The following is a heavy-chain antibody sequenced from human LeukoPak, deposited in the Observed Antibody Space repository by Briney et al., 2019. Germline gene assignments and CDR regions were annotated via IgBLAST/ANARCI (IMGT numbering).Heavy chain of an antibody. CDR2: INAGNGNT. D-gene: IGHD6-19*01. Sequence: ASVKVSCKASGYTFTSYAMHWVRQAPGQRLEWMGWINAGNGNTKYSQRFQGRVTITRDTSASTAYMELSSLRSEDTAVYYCARSRAIGSGWPGNYWGQGTLVTVSS. J-gene: IGHJ4*02. CDR3: ARSRAIGSGWPGNY. CDR1: GYTFTSYA. V-gene: IGHV1-3*01.